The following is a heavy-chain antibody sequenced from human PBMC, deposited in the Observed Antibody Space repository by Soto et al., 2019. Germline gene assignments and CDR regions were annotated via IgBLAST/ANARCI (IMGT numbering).Heavy chain of an antibody. Sequence: PGGSLRLSCAASGFTFSSYAMHWVRQAPGKGLEWVAVISYDGSNKYYADSVKGRFTISRDNSKNTLYLQMNSLRAEDTAVYYCATQDIVVVPAAILSGGDAFDIWGQGTMVTVS. CDR3: ATQDIVVVPAAILSGGDAFDI. J-gene: IGHJ3*02. V-gene: IGHV3-30-3*01. D-gene: IGHD2-2*01. CDR1: GFTFSSYA. CDR2: ISYDGSNK.